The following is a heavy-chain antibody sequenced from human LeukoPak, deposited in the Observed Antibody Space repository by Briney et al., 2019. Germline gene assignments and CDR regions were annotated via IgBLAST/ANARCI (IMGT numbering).Heavy chain of an antibody. CDR1: GGSFSGYY. CDR2: INHSGST. CDR3: ARREIAAADPKGHFDH. Sequence: SETLSLTCAVYGGSFSGYYWSWIRQPPGKGLEWIGEINHSGSTNYNPSLKSRVTISVDTSKNQFSLKLSSVTAADTAVYYCARREIAAADPKGHFDHWGQGTLVTVSS. V-gene: IGHV4-34*01. D-gene: IGHD6-13*01. J-gene: IGHJ4*02.